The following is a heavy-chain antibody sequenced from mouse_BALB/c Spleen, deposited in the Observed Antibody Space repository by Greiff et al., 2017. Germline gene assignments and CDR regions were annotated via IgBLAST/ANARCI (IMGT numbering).Heavy chain of an antibody. J-gene: IGHJ2*01. V-gene: IGHV5-12-2*01. Sequence: EVMLVESGGGLVQPGGSLKLSCAASGFTFSSYTMSWVRQTPEKRLEWVAYISNGGGSTYYPDTVKGRFTISRDNAKNTLYLQMSSLKSEDTAMYYCARPRDYYYFDYWGQGTTLTVSS. CDR2: ISNGGGST. CDR1: GFTFSSYT. D-gene: IGHD1-1*01. CDR3: ARPRDYYYFDY.